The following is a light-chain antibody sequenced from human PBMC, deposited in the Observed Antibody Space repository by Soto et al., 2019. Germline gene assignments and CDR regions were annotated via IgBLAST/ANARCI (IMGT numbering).Light chain of an antibody. CDR3: QQRSNWPPIT. Sequence: EIVLTQSPGTLSLSPGERGTLSCRASQNLGTLHLAWVQQKSGQAPRLLIYSASRRATGIPARFSGSGSGTDFTLTISSLEPEDFAVYYCQQRSNWPPITFGQGTRLEIK. CDR1: QNLGTLH. V-gene: IGKV3-11*01. CDR2: SAS. J-gene: IGKJ5*01.